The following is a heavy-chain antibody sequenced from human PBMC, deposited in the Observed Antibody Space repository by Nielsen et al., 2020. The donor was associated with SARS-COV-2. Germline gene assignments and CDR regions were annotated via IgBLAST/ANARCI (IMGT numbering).Heavy chain of an antibody. J-gene: IGHJ5*02. D-gene: IGHD3-3*02. V-gene: IGHV3-30*03. CDR1: GFIFSSYG. Sequence: GESLKISCAASGFIFSSYGMHWVRQAPGKGLEWVAVISFDGFNKFYADSLKGRFTISRDNSKNTVFLQMNSLRAEDTAVYYCARRFELGIFGDWFDPWGQGTLVTVSS. CDR2: ISFDGFNK. CDR3: ARRFELGIFGDWFDP.